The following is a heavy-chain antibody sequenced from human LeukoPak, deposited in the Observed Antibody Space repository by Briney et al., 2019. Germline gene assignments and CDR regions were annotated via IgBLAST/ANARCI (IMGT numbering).Heavy chain of an antibody. V-gene: IGHV4-59*01. CDR3: ARYGYYDSSGDAFDI. Sequence: TSETLSLICTVSGGSISSYYWSWIRQPPGRGLEWIGYIYYSGSTNYNPSLKSRVTISVDTSKNQFSLKLSSVTAADTAVYYCARYGYYDSSGDAFDIWGQGTMVTVSS. J-gene: IGHJ3*02. CDR1: GGSISSYY. D-gene: IGHD3-22*01. CDR2: IYYSGST.